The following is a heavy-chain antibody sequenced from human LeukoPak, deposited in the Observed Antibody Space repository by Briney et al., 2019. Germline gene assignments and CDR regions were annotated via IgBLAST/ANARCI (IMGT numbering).Heavy chain of an antibody. J-gene: IGHJ6*02. CDR3: ARDPGLRRYGMDV. V-gene: IGHV4-59*11. CDR1: GGSFSSHY. D-gene: IGHD4-17*01. Sequence: PSETLSLTCTVSGGSFSSHYWSWIRQPPGKGLEWIGYIYYSGSTNYNPSLKSRVTISVDTSKNQFSLKLSSVTAADTAVYYCARDPGLRRYGMDVWGQGTTVTVSS. CDR2: IYYSGST.